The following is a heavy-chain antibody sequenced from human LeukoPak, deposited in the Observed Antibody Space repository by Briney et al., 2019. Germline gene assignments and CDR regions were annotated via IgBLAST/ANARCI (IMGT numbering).Heavy chain of an antibody. D-gene: IGHD3-22*01. Sequence: ASVKVSCKASGYTFTCYYMHWVRQAPGQGLEWMGWINPNSGGTNYAQKFQGRVTMTRDTSISTAYMELSRLRSDDTAVYYCARGNHYYDSSGPIGNFDYWGQGTLVTVSS. V-gene: IGHV1-2*02. J-gene: IGHJ4*02. CDR3: ARGNHYYDSSGPIGNFDY. CDR2: INPNSGGT. CDR1: GYTFTCYY.